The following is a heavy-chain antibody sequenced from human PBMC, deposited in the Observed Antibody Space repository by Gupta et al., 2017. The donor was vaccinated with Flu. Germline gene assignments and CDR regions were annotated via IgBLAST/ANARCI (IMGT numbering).Heavy chain of an antibody. V-gene: IGHV3-23*01. J-gene: IGHJ4*02. D-gene: IGHD3-22*01. CDR1: GFPFSSYA. CDR3: AKALAYYDSNIIDY. Sequence: EVELLESGGGLVQPGGSLRLPCAAPGFPFSSYAMSWVSQAPGKGLEWVSAISGSGGSTYYADSVKGRFTISRDNSKNTLYLQMNSLRAEDTAVYYCAKALAYYDSNIIDYWGQGTLVTVSS. CDR2: ISGSGGST.